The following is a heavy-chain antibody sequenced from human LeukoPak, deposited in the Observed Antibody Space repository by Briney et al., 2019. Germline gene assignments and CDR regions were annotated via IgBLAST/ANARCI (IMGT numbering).Heavy chain of an antibody. CDR3: AKGTHSVVITTVLDY. V-gene: IGHV3-11*01. D-gene: IGHD3-22*01. CDR2: ISSSGSTI. CDR1: GFTFSDYY. Sequence: GGSLRLSCAASGFTFSDYYMSWIRQAPGKGLEWVSYISSSGSTIYYADSVKGRFTISRDNSKNTLYLQMNSLRAEDTAVYYCAKGTHSVVITTVLDYWGQGTLVTVSS. J-gene: IGHJ4*02.